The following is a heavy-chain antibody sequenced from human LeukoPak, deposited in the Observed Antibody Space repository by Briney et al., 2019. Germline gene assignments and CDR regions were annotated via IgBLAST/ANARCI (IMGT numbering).Heavy chain of an antibody. CDR1: GYTFTSYD. Sequence: ASVKVSCKASGYTFTSYDINWVRQATGQGLEWMGWMNPNSGNTGYAQKFQGRVTMTRNTSISTAYMELSSLRSEDTAVYYCASCLRCRYYYYGMDVWGQGTTVTVSS. D-gene: IGHD4-17*01. V-gene: IGHV1-8*01. J-gene: IGHJ6*02. CDR3: ASCLRCRYYYYGMDV. CDR2: MNPNSGNT.